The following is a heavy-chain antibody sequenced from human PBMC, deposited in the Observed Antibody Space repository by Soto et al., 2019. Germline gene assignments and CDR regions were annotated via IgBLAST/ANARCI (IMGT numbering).Heavy chain of an antibody. CDR2: ISGSGGST. J-gene: IGHJ4*02. CDR3: AKVSGITIFGVVITTFDY. V-gene: IGHV3-23*01. D-gene: IGHD3-3*01. CDR1: GFTFSSYA. Sequence: ESGGGLVQPGGSLRLSCAASGFTFSSYAMSWVRQAPGKGLEWVSAISGSGGSTYYLDSVKGRFTISRDNSKNTLYLQMNSLRAEDTAVYYCAKVSGITIFGVVITTFDYWGQGTLVTVSS.